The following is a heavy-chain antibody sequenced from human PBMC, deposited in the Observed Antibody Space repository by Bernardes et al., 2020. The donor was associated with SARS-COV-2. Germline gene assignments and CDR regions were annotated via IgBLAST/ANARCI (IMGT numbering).Heavy chain of an antibody. CDR1: GGSISSSGYY. V-gene: IGHV4-61*02. CDR3: ARESSGWYYFFDY. J-gene: IGHJ4*02. CDR2: LYGSGDV. Sequence: SETLSLTCTVSGGSISSSGYYWSWIRQSAGKGLEWIGRLYGSGDVRYNPSLKSRVTISEDTSKNQFSLKVTSVTAADTAVYYCARESSGWYYFFDYWGQGPLVTVSS. D-gene: IGHD6-19*01.